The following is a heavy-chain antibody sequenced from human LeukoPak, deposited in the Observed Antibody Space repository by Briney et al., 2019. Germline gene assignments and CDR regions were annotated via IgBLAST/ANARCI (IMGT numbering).Heavy chain of an antibody. V-gene: IGHV4-59*01. CDR1: GGSISSYY. D-gene: IGHD3-22*01. Sequence: SETLSLTCSVPGGSISSYYWSWIRQPPGKGLEWIGYIYYSGTTNYKPSLKSRVTISVDTSKNQFSLKLSSVTAADTAVYYCAKLKYYYDSSGYRAEYFQHWGQGTLVTVSS. CDR3: AKLKYYYDSSGYRAEYFQH. CDR2: IYYSGTT. J-gene: IGHJ1*01.